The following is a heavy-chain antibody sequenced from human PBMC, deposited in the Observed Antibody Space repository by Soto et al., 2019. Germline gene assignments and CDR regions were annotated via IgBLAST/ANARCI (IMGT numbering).Heavy chain of an antibody. V-gene: IGHV5-51*01. CDR2: IYPGDSDT. CDR3: ARDETQSWPMKGHTIRPFDY. Sequence: LEWMGIIYPGDSDTRYSPSFQGQVTISVDKSISTAYLQWSSLKASDTAMFYCARDETQSWPMKGHTIRPFDYWGQGTLVTVSS. D-gene: IGHD6-13*01. J-gene: IGHJ4*02.